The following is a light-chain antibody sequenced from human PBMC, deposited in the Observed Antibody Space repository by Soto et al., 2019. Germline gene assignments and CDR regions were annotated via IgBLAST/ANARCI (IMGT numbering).Light chain of an antibody. CDR1: QSVSSN. Sequence: EIVMTQSPATLSVSPGERATLSCRASQSVSSNLAWYQQKPGQAPRLLIYGASTRATGIPARFSGSGSGTEFPLTISSLQSEDFALYYCQQYNNWPPPLTFGGGTKVEI. J-gene: IGKJ4*01. V-gene: IGKV3-15*01. CDR2: GAS. CDR3: QQYNNWPPPLT.